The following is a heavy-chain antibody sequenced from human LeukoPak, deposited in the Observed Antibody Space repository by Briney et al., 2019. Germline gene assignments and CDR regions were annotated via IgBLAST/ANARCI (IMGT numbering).Heavy chain of an antibody. J-gene: IGHJ4*02. CDR2: ISGGGNST. Sequence: PGGSLRLSCAASGFTFSSYAMSWVRQAPGKGLEWVSGISGGGNSTYYAGSVKGRFTISRDNSKNTLYLQMNSLRAEDTAVYYCAKGYTSGWYYFDDWGQGTLVTVSS. CDR1: GFTFSSYA. D-gene: IGHD6-19*01. V-gene: IGHV3-23*01. CDR3: AKGYTSGWYYFDD.